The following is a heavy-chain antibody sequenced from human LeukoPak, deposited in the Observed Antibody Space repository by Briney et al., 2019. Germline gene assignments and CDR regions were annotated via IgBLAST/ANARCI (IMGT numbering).Heavy chain of an antibody. CDR2: ISYDGSYK. J-gene: IGHJ4*02. CDR1: GFTFSSYA. D-gene: IGHD3-10*01. CDR3: ATIGPYGSGTYISADY. V-gene: IGHV3-30*04. Sequence: PGGSRRLSCAASGFTFSSYAMHWVRQAPGKGLEWVAVISYDGSYKSYADSVKGRFTISRDNSKNTLYLQMNSLRAEDTAVYYCATIGPYGSGTYISADYWGQGTLVTVSS.